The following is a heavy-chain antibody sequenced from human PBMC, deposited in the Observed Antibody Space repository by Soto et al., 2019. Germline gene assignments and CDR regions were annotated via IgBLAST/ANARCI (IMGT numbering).Heavy chain of an antibody. V-gene: IGHV5-10-1*01. Sequence: GASLKISCKGSGYSFTSYWISWVRQMPGKGLEWMGRIDPSDSYTNYSPSFQGHVTISADKSISTAYLQWSSLKASDTAMYYCARRGSSGSTYYYYGMDVWGQGTTVTVSS. J-gene: IGHJ6*02. CDR3: ARRGSSGSTYYYYGMDV. D-gene: IGHD6-19*01. CDR1: GYSFTSYW. CDR2: IDPSDSYT.